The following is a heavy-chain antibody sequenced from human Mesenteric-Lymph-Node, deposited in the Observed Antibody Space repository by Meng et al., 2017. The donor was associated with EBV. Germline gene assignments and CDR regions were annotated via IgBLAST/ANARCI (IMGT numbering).Heavy chain of an antibody. D-gene: IGHD3-16*01. Sequence: VQVGEWGGRGKRLGSWVRASSNSTGGTFSNYAISWGRQAPGQGLEWMGGFIPIFGTSNYAQKFQGRVTITADESRSTIYMELSTLRSDDTAVYYCARDGGAGGDEGYWGQGTLVTVSS. CDR3: ARDGGAGGDEGY. CDR1: GGTFSNYA. J-gene: IGHJ4*02. CDR2: FIPIFGTS. V-gene: IGHV1-69*01.